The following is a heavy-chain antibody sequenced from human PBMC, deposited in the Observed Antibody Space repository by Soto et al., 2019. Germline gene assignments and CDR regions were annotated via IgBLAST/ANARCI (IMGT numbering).Heavy chain of an antibody. CDR1: GFTFSSYG. Sequence: QVQLVESGGGVVQPGRSLRLSCAASGFTFSSYGMHWVRQAPGKGLEWVAVIWYDGSNKYYADSVKGRFTISRDNSKNTLYLQMNSLRAEDTAVYYCARDLGWGGRYFDWLSPATLDYWGQGTLVTVSS. D-gene: IGHD3-9*01. J-gene: IGHJ4*02. CDR3: ARDLGWGGRYFDWLSPATLDY. CDR2: IWYDGSNK. V-gene: IGHV3-33*01.